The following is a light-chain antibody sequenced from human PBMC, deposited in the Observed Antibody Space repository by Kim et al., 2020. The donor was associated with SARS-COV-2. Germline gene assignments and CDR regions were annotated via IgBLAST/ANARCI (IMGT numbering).Light chain of an antibody. CDR1: QGISNY. J-gene: IGKJ1*01. V-gene: IGKV1-27*01. Sequence: ASVGDRVTITCRASQGISNYLAWCQQKPGKVPQPLIFAASSLQSGVPSRFSGSGSGTDFTLSISSLQPEDVATYDCQKYNSAPWTFGQGTKVDIK. CDR3: QKYNSAPWT. CDR2: AAS.